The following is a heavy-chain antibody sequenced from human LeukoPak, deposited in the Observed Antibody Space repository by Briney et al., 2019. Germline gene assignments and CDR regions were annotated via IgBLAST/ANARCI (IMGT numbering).Heavy chain of an antibody. CDR3: SASRPHYGDYYGLDV. J-gene: IGHJ6*02. V-gene: IGHV3-30*03. D-gene: IGHD4/OR15-4a*01. Sequence: GGSLRLSCAASGLTFSSYGMHWVRQAPGKGLEWVAVISYDGSHKYSADSVKGRFTISRDNSKNTLYLQMNSLRTEDTAVYFCSASRPHYGDYYGLDVWGHGTTVTVSS. CDR1: GLTFSSYG. CDR2: ISYDGSHK.